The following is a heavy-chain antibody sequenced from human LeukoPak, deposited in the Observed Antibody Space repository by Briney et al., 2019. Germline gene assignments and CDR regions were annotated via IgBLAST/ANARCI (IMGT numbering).Heavy chain of an antibody. CDR2: IIPIFGTA. CDR1: GGTFSSYA. J-gene: IGHJ4*02. Sequence: GASVKVSCKASGGTFSSYAISWVRQAPGQGLEWMGGIIPIFGTANYAQKSQGRVTITADESTSTAYMELSSLRSEDTAVYYCAREGAVAGTGGYWGQGTLVTVSS. CDR3: AREGAVAGTGGY. V-gene: IGHV1-69*13. D-gene: IGHD6-19*01.